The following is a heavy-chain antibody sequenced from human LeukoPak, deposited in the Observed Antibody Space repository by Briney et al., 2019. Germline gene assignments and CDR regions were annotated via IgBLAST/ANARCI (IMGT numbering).Heavy chain of an antibody. CDR3: ARGGSSWYF. D-gene: IGHD6-13*01. CDR1: GFTFSSYA. Sequence: GGSLRLSCAASGFTFSSYAMHWVRQAPGKGLEWVAVISYDGSNKYYADSVKGRFTISRDNSNNTLYLQMNSLRAEDTAVYYCARGGSSWYFWGQGTLVTVSS. CDR2: ISYDGSNK. V-gene: IGHV3-30-3*01. J-gene: IGHJ4*02.